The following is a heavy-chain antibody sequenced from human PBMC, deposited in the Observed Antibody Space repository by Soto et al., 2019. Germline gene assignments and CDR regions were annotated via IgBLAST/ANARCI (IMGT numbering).Heavy chain of an antibody. CDR3: ARLRPYDSSGYYFDY. Sequence: PSETLSLTCTVSGGSISSGDYYWSWIRQPPGKGLEWIGYIYYSGSTYYNPSLKSRVTISVDTSKNQFSLKLSSVTAADTAVYYCARLRPYDSSGYYFDYWGQGTLVTVSS. V-gene: IGHV4-30-4*01. D-gene: IGHD3-22*01. CDR1: GGSISSGDYY. CDR2: IYYSGST. J-gene: IGHJ4*02.